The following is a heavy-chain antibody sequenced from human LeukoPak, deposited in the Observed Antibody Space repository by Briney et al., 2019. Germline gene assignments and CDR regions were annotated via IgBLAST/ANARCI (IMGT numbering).Heavy chain of an antibody. D-gene: IGHD5-12*01. CDR1: GGSISSSNW. CDR3: ARGSSGYDFAYFDY. Sequence: SGTLSLTCAVSGGSISSSNWWSWVRQPPGKGLEWIGEIYHSGSTNYNPSLKSRVTISVDKSKNQFSLKLSSVTAADTAVYYCARGSSGYDFAYFDYWGQGTLVTVSS. V-gene: IGHV4-4*02. CDR2: IYHSGST. J-gene: IGHJ4*02.